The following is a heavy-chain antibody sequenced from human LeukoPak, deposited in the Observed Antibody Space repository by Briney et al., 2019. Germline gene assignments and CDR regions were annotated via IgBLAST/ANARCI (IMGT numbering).Heavy chain of an antibody. CDR1: GFTLSSYA. V-gene: IGHV3-23*01. J-gene: IGHJ4*02. CDR3: ARKFGGYCSATSCQINFDY. D-gene: IGHD2-2*01. Sequence: GGSLSLSCAASGFTLSSYAMSWVRQAPGKGLEWVSTISASAGSTYYADSVKGRFTVSRDNSKNTLSLQMNSLRAEDTAVYYCARKFGGYCSATSCQINFDYWGQGTLVTVSS. CDR2: ISASAGST.